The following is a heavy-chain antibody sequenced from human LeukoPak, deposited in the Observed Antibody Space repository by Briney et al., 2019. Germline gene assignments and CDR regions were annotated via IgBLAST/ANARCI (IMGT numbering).Heavy chain of an antibody. CDR2: INHSGST. Sequence: PSETLSLTCSVSGYSISSGYYWGWIRQPPGKGLEWIGEINHSGSTNYNPSLKSRVTISVDTSKNQFSLQLNSVTPEDTAVYYCARGYYYGSGSYSFDYWGQGTLVTVSS. V-gene: IGHV4-38-2*02. J-gene: IGHJ4*02. CDR3: ARGYYYGSGSYSFDY. CDR1: GYSISSGYY. D-gene: IGHD3-10*01.